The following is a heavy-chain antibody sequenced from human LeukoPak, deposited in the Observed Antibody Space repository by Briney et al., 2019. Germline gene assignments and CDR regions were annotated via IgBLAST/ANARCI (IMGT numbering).Heavy chain of an antibody. D-gene: IGHD3-10*01. CDR1: EFTFSRYA. V-gene: IGHV3-23*01. CDR2: ISGSGATT. Sequence: GGSLRLPCAASEFTFSRYAMSWVRQAPGKGLEWVSAISGSGATTDYADSVKGRFTISRDNSKNTVYLQMTSLRAEDTAIYYCARDYYYGSGSPPGDTFDIWGQGTMVTVSS. CDR3: ARDYYYGSGSPPGDTFDI. J-gene: IGHJ3*02.